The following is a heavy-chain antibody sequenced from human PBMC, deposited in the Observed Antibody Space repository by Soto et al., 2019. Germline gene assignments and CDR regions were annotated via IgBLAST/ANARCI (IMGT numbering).Heavy chain of an antibody. V-gene: IGHV4-4*02. CDR2: IYHSGSI. Sequence: QVQLQESGPGLVKPSGTLSLTCTVSNASISSRKWWTWVRQTPGKGLEWIGEIYHSGSINHNPSRKSRVTMSVDKSNNQCSLKMTSVTAADTAVYYCASKFGELLADAFDIWGQGTVVTVSS. CDR1: NASISSRKW. D-gene: IGHD3-10*01. J-gene: IGHJ3*02. CDR3: ASKFGELLADAFDI.